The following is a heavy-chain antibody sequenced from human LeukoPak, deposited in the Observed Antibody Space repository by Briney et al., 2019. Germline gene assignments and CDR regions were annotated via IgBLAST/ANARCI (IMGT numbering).Heavy chain of an antibody. J-gene: IGHJ5*02. Sequence: SVKVSCKASGGTFSSYVISWVRQAPGQGLEWMGGIIPIFGTANYAQKFQGRVTVTADESTSTAYMELSSLRSEDTAVYYCARALLRYCSSTSCYWFDPWGQGTLVTVSS. D-gene: IGHD2-2*01. CDR2: IIPIFGTA. CDR1: GGTFSSYV. V-gene: IGHV1-69*13. CDR3: ARALLRYCSSTSCYWFDP.